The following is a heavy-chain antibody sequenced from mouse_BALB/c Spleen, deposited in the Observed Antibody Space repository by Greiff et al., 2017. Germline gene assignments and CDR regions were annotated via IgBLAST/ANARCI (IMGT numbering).Heavy chain of an antibody. Sequence: EVQLQQSGTVLARPGASVKMSCKASGYTFTSYWMHWVNQRPGQGLEWIGAIYPGNSDTNYNQKFKGKAKLTAVTSTSTAYMKLSSLTNDDSAVYSCTRGPYGNYAKLDYWGQGTMVTVSA. V-gene: IGHV1-5*01. CDR1: GYTFTSYW. CDR2: IYPGNSDT. J-gene: IGHJ3*01. CDR3: TRGPYGNYAKLDY. D-gene: IGHD2-10*02.